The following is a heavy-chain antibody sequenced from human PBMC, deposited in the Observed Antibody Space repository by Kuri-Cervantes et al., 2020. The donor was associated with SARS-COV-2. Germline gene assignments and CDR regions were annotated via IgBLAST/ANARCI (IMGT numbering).Heavy chain of an antibody. J-gene: IGHJ5*02. CDR3: ARGRGYSGYDSPLNWFDP. CDR2: IYYSGST. CDR1: GGSISSYY. Sequence: SETLSLTCTVSGGSISSYYWSWIRQPPGKGLEWIGYIYYSGSTNYNPSLKSRVTISVDTSKNQFSLKLSSVTAADTAVYYCARGRGYSGYDSPLNWFDPWGQGTLVTVSS. D-gene: IGHD5-12*01. V-gene: IGHV4-59*08.